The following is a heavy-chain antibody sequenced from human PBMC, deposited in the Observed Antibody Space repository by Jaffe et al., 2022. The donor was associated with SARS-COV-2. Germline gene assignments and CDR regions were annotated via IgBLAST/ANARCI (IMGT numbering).Heavy chain of an antibody. Sequence: QVQLVQSGAEVKKPGASVKVSCKTSGYIFSNYDIHWVRQAPGQGLEWMGWVNPDRGNTVYAESLQGRITMTRDSSTSTSYMELSSLRSDDTAVYYCARLYTYGPAGYHEYGMDVWGQGTTVTVSS. D-gene: IGHD5-18*01. CDR3: ARLYTYGPAGYHEYGMDV. CDR1: GYIFSNYD. CDR2: VNPDRGNT. V-gene: IGHV1-8*02. J-gene: IGHJ6*02.